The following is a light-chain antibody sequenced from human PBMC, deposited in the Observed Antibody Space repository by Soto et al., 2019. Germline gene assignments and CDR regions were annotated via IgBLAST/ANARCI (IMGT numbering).Light chain of an antibody. J-gene: IGKJ1*01. CDR1: QSVSNTY. Sequence: EIVMTQSPATLSVSPGGRATLSCRASQSVSNTYLAWYQQKPGQAPRLLIHGASTRAPGFPARFSGSGSGTDFTLTISSLQSEDFAVYYCQQYDNWPWTFGQGTKVDIK. CDR3: QQYDNWPWT. CDR2: GAS. V-gene: IGKV3-15*01.